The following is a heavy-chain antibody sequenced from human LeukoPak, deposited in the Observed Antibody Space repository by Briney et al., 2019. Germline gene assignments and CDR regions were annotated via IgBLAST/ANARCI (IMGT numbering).Heavy chain of an antibody. D-gene: IGHD3-10*01. CDR2: IIPIFGTA. CDR3: ASDRGGGNYFDY. CDR1: GGTFSSYA. Sequence: ASVKVSCKASGGTFSSYAISWVRQAPGQGLEWKGGIIPIFGTANYAQKFQGRVTITADKSTSTAYMELSSLRSEDTAVYYCASDRGGGNYFDYWGQGTLVTVSS. J-gene: IGHJ4*02. V-gene: IGHV1-69*06.